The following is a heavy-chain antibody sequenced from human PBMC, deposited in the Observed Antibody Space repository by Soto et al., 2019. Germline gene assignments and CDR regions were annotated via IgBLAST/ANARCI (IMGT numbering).Heavy chain of an antibody. CDR3: ACHGLGEQLLYTGNAFDI. CDR2: IYSRGRT. V-gene: IGHV4-31*03. CDR1: GGSISSGGYY. Sequence: QVQLQESGPGLVKPSQTLSLTCTVSGGSISSGGYYWSWIRQHPGKSLEWIGYIYSRGRTYYNPSLKSRVTISVDTSKNQFSLKLSSVTAADTAVYYCACHGLGEQLLYTGNAFDIWGQGTMVTVSS. J-gene: IGHJ3*02. D-gene: IGHD2-2*02.